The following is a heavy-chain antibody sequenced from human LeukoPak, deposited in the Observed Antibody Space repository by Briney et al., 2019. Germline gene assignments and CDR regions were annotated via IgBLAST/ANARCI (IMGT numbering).Heavy chain of an antibody. CDR1: GFTFSTYW. V-gene: IGHV3-7*01. CDR2: INQDESEQ. D-gene: IGHD1-26*01. Sequence: GGSLRLSCAASGFTFSTYWMTWVRLAPGKGLEWVANINQDESEQYYVDSVKGRFTISRDNAKNSLFLQMDSLRAEDTAMYYCARDASGRFYDYWGEGALVSVSS. J-gene: IGHJ4*02. CDR3: ARDASGRFYDY.